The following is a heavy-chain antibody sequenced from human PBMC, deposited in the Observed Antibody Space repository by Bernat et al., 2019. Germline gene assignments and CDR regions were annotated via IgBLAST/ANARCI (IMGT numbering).Heavy chain of an antibody. D-gene: IGHD6-13*01. CDR3: TRGATAGPKFDY. J-gene: IGHJ4*02. CDR2: INHGGST. CDR1: VESFSGHY. V-gene: IGHV4-34*01. Sequence: QVQLQQWGAGLLKPSETLSLTCAVYVESFSGHYWSWIRQPPGKGLEWIGEINHGGSTNYNPSLKSPVTMSVDTSMNQFSLKLGSVTAADTTVYYRTRGATAGPKFDYWGQGAQVSVSS.